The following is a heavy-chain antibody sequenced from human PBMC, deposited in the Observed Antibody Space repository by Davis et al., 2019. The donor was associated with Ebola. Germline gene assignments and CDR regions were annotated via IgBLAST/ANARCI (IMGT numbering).Heavy chain of an antibody. V-gene: IGHV2-5*02. J-gene: IGHJ4*02. CDR1: GFSLSTSGVG. Sequence: SGPTLVKPTQTLTLTCTFSGFSLSTSGVGVGWIRQPPGKALEWLALIYWDDDKRYSPSLKSRLTITKDTSKNQVVLTMTNMDPVDTATYYCAHVGRYGRVCPQKGFDYWGQGTLVTVSS. CDR3: AHVGRYGRVCPQKGFDY. CDR2: IYWDDDK. D-gene: IGHD2-8*02.